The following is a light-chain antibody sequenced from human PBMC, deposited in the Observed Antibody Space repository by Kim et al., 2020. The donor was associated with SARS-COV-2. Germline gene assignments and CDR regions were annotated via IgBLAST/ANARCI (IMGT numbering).Light chain of an antibody. CDR3: CSYTSSITYV. J-gene: IGLJ1*01. V-gene: IGLV2-14*03. Sequence: QSALTQPASVSGSPGQSITISCTGTSSDVGGHNSVSWYQQHPGKAPKLLIYDVSNRPSGVSNRFSGSKSANTASLTISGLQAEDEADYYCCSYTSSITYVFGSGTKVTVL. CDR2: DVS. CDR1: SSDVGGHNS.